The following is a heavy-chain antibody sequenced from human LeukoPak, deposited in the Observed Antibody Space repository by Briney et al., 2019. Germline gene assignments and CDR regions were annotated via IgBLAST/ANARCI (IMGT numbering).Heavy chain of an antibody. CDR1: GFTFDNYD. CDR2: IWYDGSSQ. CDR3: ARDYTGSSEFDY. V-gene: IGHV3-33*08. D-gene: IGHD1-26*01. Sequence: PGGSLRLSCASSGFTFDNYDMHGVRQAPGKGLEWVAVIWYDGSSQYYADSVKARFTISRDNSKNTLYLQMNSLRAEDTAVYYCARDYTGSSEFDYWGQGALVTVSS. J-gene: IGHJ4*02.